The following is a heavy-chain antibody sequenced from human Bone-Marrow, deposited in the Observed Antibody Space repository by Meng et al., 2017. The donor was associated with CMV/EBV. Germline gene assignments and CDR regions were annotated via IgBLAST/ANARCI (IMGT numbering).Heavy chain of an antibody. CDR2: ISSSTNTI. D-gene: IGHD3-10*01. CDR1: GFTFSTYS. Sequence: GESLKISCAASGFTFSTYSMNWVRQAPGKGLEWVSYISSSTNTIYYADSVKGRFTISRDNAKNSLYLQMNSLRAEDTAVYYCARGPRFGELFDWGQGTLVTVSS. CDR3: ARGPRFGELFD. V-gene: IGHV3-48*01. J-gene: IGHJ4*02.